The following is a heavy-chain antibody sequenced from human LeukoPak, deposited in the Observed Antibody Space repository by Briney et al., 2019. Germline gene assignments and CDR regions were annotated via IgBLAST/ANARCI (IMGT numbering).Heavy chain of an antibody. D-gene: IGHD6-13*01. Sequence: GGSLRLSCAASGFTFSSYAMSWVRQAPGKGLEWDSAISGSGGGTYYADSVKGRFTISRDNSKNTLYLQMNSLRAEDTAVYYCAKGLAAAVYFDYWGQGTLVTVSS. J-gene: IGHJ4*02. CDR1: GFTFSSYA. CDR2: ISGSGGGT. CDR3: AKGLAAAVYFDY. V-gene: IGHV3-23*01.